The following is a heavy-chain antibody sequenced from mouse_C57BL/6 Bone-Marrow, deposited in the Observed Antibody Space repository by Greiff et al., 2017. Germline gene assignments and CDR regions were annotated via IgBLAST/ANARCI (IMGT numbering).Heavy chain of an antibody. J-gene: IGHJ3*01. V-gene: IGHV14-2*01. D-gene: IGHD3-3*01. CDR2: IDPEDGET. CDR1: GFNIKDYY. Sequence: VHVKQSGAELVKPGASVTLSCTASGFNIKDYYMHWVQQRTEQGLEWIGRIDPEDGETKYAPKVQGKATITADTSSNTAYLQISRLTSEDTAVYYCARCLSWFAYWGQGTLVTVAA. CDR3: ARCLSWFAY.